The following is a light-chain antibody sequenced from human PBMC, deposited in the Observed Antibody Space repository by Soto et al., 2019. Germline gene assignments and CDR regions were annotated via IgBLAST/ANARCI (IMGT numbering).Light chain of an antibody. CDR2: EVS. J-gene: IGLJ1*01. V-gene: IGLV2-8*01. CDR1: SSDIGYYNY. Sequence: QSVLTQPPSASGSPGQSVTISCTGTSSDIGYYNYVSWYQHHPGKAPKLMIYEVSERPSGVPDRFSGSKSGNTASLTVSGLQAEDEADYYCSSYAGSTLFVFGTGTKVTVL. CDR3: SSYAGSTLFV.